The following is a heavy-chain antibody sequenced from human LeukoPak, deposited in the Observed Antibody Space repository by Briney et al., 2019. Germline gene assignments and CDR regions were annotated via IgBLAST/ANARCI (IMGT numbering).Heavy chain of an antibody. CDR3: PKAPYYYGSGSPSYFDY. J-gene: IGHJ4*02. V-gene: IGHV3-9*03. CDR2: ISWNSGSI. Sequence: PGGSLRLSCAASGFTFDDYAMHWVRQAPGKGLEWVSGISWNSGSIGYADSVKGRFTISRDNAKNSLYLQMNRLRAEGMALYYCPKAPYYYGSGSPSYFDYWGQGTLVTVSS. CDR1: GFTFDDYA. D-gene: IGHD3-10*01.